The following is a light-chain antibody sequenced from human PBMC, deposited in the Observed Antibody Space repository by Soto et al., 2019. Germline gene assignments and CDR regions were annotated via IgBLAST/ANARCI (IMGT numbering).Light chain of an antibody. Sequence: QSALTQPASVSGSLGQSITLSCTGSGGDIGAYNYVSWYQQHPGKAPKLIIYGVTHRPSGVSSRFSASKSAYTASLTISALQAEEEADYYCSSFTTTYFYVFGAGTKVTVL. CDR1: GGDIGAYNY. CDR2: GVT. CDR3: SSFTTTYFYV. J-gene: IGLJ1*01. V-gene: IGLV2-14*01.